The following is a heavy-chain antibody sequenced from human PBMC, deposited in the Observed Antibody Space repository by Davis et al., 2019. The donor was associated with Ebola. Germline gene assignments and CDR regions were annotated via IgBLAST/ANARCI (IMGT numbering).Heavy chain of an antibody. J-gene: IGHJ4*02. CDR2: INPNSGGT. CDR3: ARAPGVVATIWSRDDYSSYYFDY. V-gene: IGHV1-2*04. D-gene: IGHD5-12*01. Sequence: ASVKVSCKASGYTFTGYYMHWVRQAPGQGLAWMGWINPNSGGTNYAQKFQGWVTMTRDTSISTAYMELSRLRSDDTAVYYCARAPGVVATIWSRDDYSSYYFDYWGQGTLVTVSS. CDR1: GYTFTGYY.